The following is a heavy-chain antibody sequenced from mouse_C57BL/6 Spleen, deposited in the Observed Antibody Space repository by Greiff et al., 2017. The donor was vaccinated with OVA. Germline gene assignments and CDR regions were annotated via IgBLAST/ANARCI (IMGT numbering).Heavy chain of an antibody. CDR2: IDPSDSYT. D-gene: IGHD1-1*01. V-gene: IGHV1-69*01. CDR1: GYTFTSYW. J-gene: IGHJ2*01. Sequence: VQLQQPGAELVMPGASVKLSCKASGYTFTSYWMHWVKQRPGQGLEWIGEIDPSDSYTNYNQKFKGKSTLTVDKSSSTAYMQLSSLTSEDSAVYYCARRGDGYYGSSFYFDYWGQGTTLTVSS. CDR3: ARRGDGYYGSSFYFDY.